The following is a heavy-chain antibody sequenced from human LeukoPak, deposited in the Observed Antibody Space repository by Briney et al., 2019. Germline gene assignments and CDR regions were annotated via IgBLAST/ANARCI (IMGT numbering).Heavy chain of an antibody. CDR2: IRYDGSNK. CDR1: GFTFSSYG. Sequence: GGSLRLSCAASGFTFSSYGMHWVRQAPGKGLEWVAFIRYDGSNKYYADSVKGRFTISRDNSKNTLHLQMNSLRAEDTAVYYCAKDHGEQWLAIYYYYMDVWGKGTTVTVSS. CDR3: AKDHGEQWLAIYYYYMDV. J-gene: IGHJ6*03. D-gene: IGHD6-19*01. V-gene: IGHV3-30*02.